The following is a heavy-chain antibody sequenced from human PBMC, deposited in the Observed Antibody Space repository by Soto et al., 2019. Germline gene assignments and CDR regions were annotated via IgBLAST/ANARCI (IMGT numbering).Heavy chain of an antibody. Sequence: GGSLRLSCAASGFTFSSYGMHWVRQAPGKGLEWVAVISYDGSNKYYADSVKGRFTISRDNSKNTLYLQMNSLRAEDTAVYYCAKALGVAAAAFDYWGQGTLVTVSS. CDR3: AKALGVAAAAFDY. J-gene: IGHJ4*02. V-gene: IGHV3-30*18. D-gene: IGHD6-13*01. CDR1: GFTFSSYG. CDR2: ISYDGSNK.